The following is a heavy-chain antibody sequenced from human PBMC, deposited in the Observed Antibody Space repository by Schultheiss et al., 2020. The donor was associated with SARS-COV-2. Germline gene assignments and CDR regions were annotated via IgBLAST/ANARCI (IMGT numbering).Heavy chain of an antibody. CDR1: GGSISSYY. CDR3: ARSVRNWNYVGYFDY. V-gene: IGHV4-4*07. J-gene: IGHJ4*02. Sequence: SETLSLTCTVSGGSISSYYWSWIRQPPGKGLEWIGRIYTSGSTNYNPSLKSRVTMSVDTSKNQFSLKLSSVTAADTAVYYCARSVRNWNYVGYFDYWGQGTLVTVSS. CDR2: IYTSGST. D-gene: IGHD1-7*01.